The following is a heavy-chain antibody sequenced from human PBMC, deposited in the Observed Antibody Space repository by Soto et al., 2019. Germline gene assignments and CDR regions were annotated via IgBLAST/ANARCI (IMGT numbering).Heavy chain of an antibody. D-gene: IGHD4-17*01. Sequence: QITLKESGPSPVKPTQTLTVTCTFSGFSLRNSGVGVAWIRQPPGKALEWLALIYGDNDKRYSPSLKTRLTITKDTSKNPVVLTMTNMDPVGTATYYCAHCTLHDYGDYDPGTSHVFDSWGEGTLVTVSS. CDR2: IYGDNDK. CDR3: AHCTLHDYGDYDPGTSHVFDS. CDR1: GFSLRNSGVG. J-gene: IGHJ4*02. V-gene: IGHV2-5*02.